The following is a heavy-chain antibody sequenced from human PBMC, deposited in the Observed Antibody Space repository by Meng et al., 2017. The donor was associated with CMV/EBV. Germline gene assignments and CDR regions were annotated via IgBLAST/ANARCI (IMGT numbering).Heavy chain of an antibody. J-gene: IGHJ5*02. D-gene: IGHD3-3*01. V-gene: IGHV4-39*07. CDR2: IYYSGSA. CDR3: ARGRGNDFWSGYSTTEFDP. Sequence: GSLRLSCTVSGGSISSSSYYWGWIRQPPGKGLEWIGSIYYSGSANYNPSLKSRVSISVDTSKNQFSLKLSSVTAADTAVYYCARGRGNDFWSGYSTTEFDPWGQGTLVTVSS. CDR1: GGSISSSSYY.